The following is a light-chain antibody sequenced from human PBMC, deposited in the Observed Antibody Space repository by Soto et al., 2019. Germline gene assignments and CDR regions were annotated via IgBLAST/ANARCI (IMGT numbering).Light chain of an antibody. Sequence: QSVLTQPPSASGTPGQRVTISCSGSSSNIGSNYAYWYQQLPGTAPKLLIYKNNQRPSGVPDRFSGSKSGTSASLAISGLRSEDEADYYCATWDDSLSAWLFGGGTKVTVL. CDR1: SSNIGSNY. V-gene: IGLV1-47*01. CDR3: ATWDDSLSAWL. J-gene: IGLJ3*02. CDR2: KNN.